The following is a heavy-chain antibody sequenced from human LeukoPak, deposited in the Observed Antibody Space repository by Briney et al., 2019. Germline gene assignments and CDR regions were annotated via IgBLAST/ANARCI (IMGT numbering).Heavy chain of an antibody. D-gene: IGHD3-16*02. V-gene: IGHV4-34*01. CDR3: ASAGAYDYVWGSYRYPFDY. Sequence: SETLSLTCTVSSGSITGYYWSWIRQPPGKGLEWIGEINHSGSTNYNPSLKSRVTISVDTSKNQFSLKLSSVTAAATAVYYCASAGAYDYVWGSYRYPFDYWGQGTLVTVSS. CDR1: SGSITGYY. J-gene: IGHJ4*02. CDR2: INHSGST.